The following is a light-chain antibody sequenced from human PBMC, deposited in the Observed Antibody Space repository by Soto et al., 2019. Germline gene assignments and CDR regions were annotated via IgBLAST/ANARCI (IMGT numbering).Light chain of an antibody. CDR1: SSNIGAHYD. J-gene: IGLJ3*02. Sequence: QSVLTQPPSVSGAPGQRVTISCTGSSSNIGAHYDVHWYQQLPGTAPKLLIYGNSNRPSGVPDRFSGSKSGTSASLAITGLQAEDEADYYCCSYVDTDTWVFGGGTKLTVL. CDR2: GNS. CDR3: CSYVDTDTWV. V-gene: IGLV1-40*01.